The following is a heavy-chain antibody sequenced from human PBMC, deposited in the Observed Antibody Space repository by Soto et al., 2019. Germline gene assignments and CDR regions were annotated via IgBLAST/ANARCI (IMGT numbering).Heavy chain of an antibody. Sequence: QVQLVQSGAEVKKPGASVKVSCKASGYTFTSYGISWVRQAPGQGLEWMGWISAYNGNTNYAQKLQGRVTMTTDTSTSTAYMELRSLRSDDTAVYYCARYLTFYDILKDSGRSMDVWGQGTTVTVSS. CDR2: ISAYNGNT. J-gene: IGHJ6*02. V-gene: IGHV1-18*01. CDR1: GYTFTSYG. CDR3: ARYLTFYDILKDSGRSMDV. D-gene: IGHD3-9*01.